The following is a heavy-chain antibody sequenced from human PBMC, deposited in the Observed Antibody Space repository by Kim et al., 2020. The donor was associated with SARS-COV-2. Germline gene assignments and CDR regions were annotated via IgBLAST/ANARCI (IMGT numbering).Heavy chain of an antibody. CDR1: GFAFSDSP. D-gene: IGHD3-10*01. Sequence: GGSLRLSCATSGFAFSDSPLHWVRQSPGTGLERVALISSDGTQKNYANSVRGRFTISRDISKRTLFLQMNSLRPEDTAVYYCATDWAAFSSGTYVFGFWGRGTLVTVSS. CDR3: ATDWAAFSSGTYVFGF. CDR2: ISSDGTQK. J-gene: IGHJ4*02. V-gene: IGHV3-30*04.